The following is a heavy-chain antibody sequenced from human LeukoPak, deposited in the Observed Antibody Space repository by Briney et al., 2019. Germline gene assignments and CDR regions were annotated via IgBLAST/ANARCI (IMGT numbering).Heavy chain of an antibody. Sequence: ASVKASCKASGYTFTSYGISWVRQAPGQGLEWMGWISAYNGNTNYAQKLQGRVTMTTDTSTSTAYMELRSLRSDDTAVYYCARDKGILLWFGELSNFDYWGQGTLVTVSS. V-gene: IGHV1-18*04. CDR2: ISAYNGNT. J-gene: IGHJ4*02. CDR1: GYTFTSYG. CDR3: ARDKGILLWFGELSNFDY. D-gene: IGHD3-10*01.